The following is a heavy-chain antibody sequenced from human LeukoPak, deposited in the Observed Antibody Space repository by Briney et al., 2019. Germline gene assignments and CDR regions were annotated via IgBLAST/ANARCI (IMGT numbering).Heavy chain of an antibody. CDR1: GFTVSSNY. J-gene: IGHJ2*01. D-gene: IGHD1-1*01. Sequence: GGSLRLSCAASGFTVSSNYMSWVRQAPGKGLEWVSSISSSSSYIYYADSVKGRFTISRDNAKNSLYLQMNSLRAEDTAVYYCARDSAGTLGFDLWGRGTLVTVSS. CDR3: ARDSAGTLGFDL. V-gene: IGHV3-21*01. CDR2: ISSSSSYI.